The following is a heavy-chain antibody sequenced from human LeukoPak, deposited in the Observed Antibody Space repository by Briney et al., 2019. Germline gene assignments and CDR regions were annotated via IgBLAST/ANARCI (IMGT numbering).Heavy chain of an antibody. CDR2: IVLGSGNT. Sequence: SVKVSCKVSGFTFTSSAAQWVRQARGQRLEWVGWIVLGSGNTNYAQKFQERLTITRDMSTTTAYMELSSLTSEDTAVYFCAVDQGRPAGDAFDYWGQGTLVTVSS. D-gene: IGHD2-2*01. J-gene: IGHJ4*02. CDR1: GFTFTSSA. V-gene: IGHV1-58*01. CDR3: AVDQGRPAGDAFDY.